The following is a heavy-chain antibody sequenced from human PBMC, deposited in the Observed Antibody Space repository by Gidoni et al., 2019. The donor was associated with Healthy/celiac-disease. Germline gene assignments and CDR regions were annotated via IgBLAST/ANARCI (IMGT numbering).Heavy chain of an antibody. CDR2: INPNSGGT. CDR1: GYTFTGHY. Sequence: QVQLVQSGAEVKKPGASVKVSCKASGYTFTGHYMHWVRQAPGQGLEWMGWINPNSGGTNYAQKFQGWVTMTRDTSISTAYMELSRLRSDDTAVYYCARRGSSGWYGAWYFDYWGQGTLVTVSS. CDR3: ARRGSSGWYGAWYFDY. J-gene: IGHJ4*02. D-gene: IGHD6-19*01. V-gene: IGHV1-2*04.